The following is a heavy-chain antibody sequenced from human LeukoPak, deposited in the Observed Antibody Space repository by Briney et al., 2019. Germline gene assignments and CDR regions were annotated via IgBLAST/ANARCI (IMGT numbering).Heavy chain of an antibody. CDR2: ISSSSSTI. CDR1: GFTFSSYS. J-gene: IGHJ4*02. CDR3: ARVDPRAAFDY. D-gene: IGHD2-15*01. V-gene: IGHV3-48*04. Sequence: GGSLRLSCAASGFTFSSYSMNWVRQAPGKGLEWVSFISSSSSTIYYADSVKGRFTISRDNAKNSLYLQMNSLRAEDTAVYYCARVDPRAAFDYWGQGTLVTVSS.